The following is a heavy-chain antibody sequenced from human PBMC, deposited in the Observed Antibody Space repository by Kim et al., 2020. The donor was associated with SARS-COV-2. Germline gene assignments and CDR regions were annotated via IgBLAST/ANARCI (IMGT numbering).Heavy chain of an antibody. V-gene: IGHV4-4*07. CDR2: IYTSGST. CDR1: GGSISSYY. Sequence: SETLSLTCTVSGGSISSYYWSWIRQPAGKGPEWMGRIYTSGSTNYNPSLKRRVTMPVAMYQNKYSLTLSPGTVAATAADYCDSWGADDILTGYALWGQGT. CDR3: DSWGADDILTGYAL. D-gene: IGHD3-9*01. J-gene: IGHJ4*02.